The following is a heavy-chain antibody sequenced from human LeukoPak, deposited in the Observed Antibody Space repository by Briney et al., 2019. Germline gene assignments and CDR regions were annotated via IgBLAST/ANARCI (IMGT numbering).Heavy chain of an antibody. CDR2: ISGSGGST. CDR3: AKALRGYERYYFDY. Sequence: PGGSLRLSCAASGFTFSSYAMSWVRQAPGKGLEWVSAISGSGGSTYYADPVKGRFTISRDNSKNTLYLQMNSLRAEDTAVYYCAKALRGYERYYFDYWGQGTLVTVSS. D-gene: IGHD3-3*01. V-gene: IGHV3-23*01. CDR1: GFTFSSYA. J-gene: IGHJ4*02.